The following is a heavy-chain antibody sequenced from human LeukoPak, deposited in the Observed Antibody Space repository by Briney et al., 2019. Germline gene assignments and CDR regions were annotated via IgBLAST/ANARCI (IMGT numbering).Heavy chain of an antibody. D-gene: IGHD3-22*01. Sequence: ASVKVSCKASGYTFTSYGISWVRQAPGQGLEWMGWISAYNGNTNYAQKLQGRVTMTTDTSTSTAYMELSSLRSEDTAVYYCAKLYDSSGYYYRTRGDYWGQGTLVTVSS. V-gene: IGHV1-18*01. CDR3: AKLYDSSGYYYRTRGDY. J-gene: IGHJ4*02. CDR1: GYTFTSYG. CDR2: ISAYNGNT.